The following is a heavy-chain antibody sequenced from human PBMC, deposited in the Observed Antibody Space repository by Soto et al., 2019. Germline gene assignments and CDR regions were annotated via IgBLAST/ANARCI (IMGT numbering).Heavy chain of an antibody. V-gene: IGHV3-64D*06. CDR2: ISDTGGST. CDR1: GFNFNNFA. J-gene: IGHJ6*02. D-gene: IGHD3-16*01. Sequence: GGSLRLSCAGSGFNFNNFAMHWVRQAPGTGLEYVSSISDTGGSTFHADSVKGRFIISRDNSKGTLFLQMSSLRVEDTAVYYCVKASRGEYYYYYNGVDVWGQGTKVTVSS. CDR3: VKASRGEYYYYYNGVDV.